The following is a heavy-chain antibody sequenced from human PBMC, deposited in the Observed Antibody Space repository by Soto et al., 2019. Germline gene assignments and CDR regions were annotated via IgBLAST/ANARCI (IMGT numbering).Heavy chain of an antibody. J-gene: IGHJ5*02. V-gene: IGHV3-74*01. CDR3: ARGYCISTSCYVGTNWFDP. Sequence: GGSLRLSCAASGFTFTSYWMHWVRQVPGKGLVWVSHINIDGSDTTYADSVKGRFTISRDNTKNTLYLQMNSLRAEDTAVYYCARGYCISTSCYVGTNWFDPWGQGTLVTVSS. D-gene: IGHD2-2*01. CDR1: GFTFTSYW. CDR2: INIDGSDT.